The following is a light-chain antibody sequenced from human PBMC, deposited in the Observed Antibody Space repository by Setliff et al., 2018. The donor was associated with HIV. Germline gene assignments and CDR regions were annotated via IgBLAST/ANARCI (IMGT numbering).Light chain of an antibody. V-gene: IGLV2-14*01. CDR3: SSYSTSGTL. Sequence: ALAQPASVSGSPGQTITISCTGTSSDVGTYDYVSWYQQHPGKAPKLMIYEVSNRPSGVSNRFSGSKSGNTASLTVSGLQAGDEADYYCSSYSTSGTLFGTGTKVTVL. J-gene: IGLJ1*01. CDR2: EVS. CDR1: SSDVGTYDY.